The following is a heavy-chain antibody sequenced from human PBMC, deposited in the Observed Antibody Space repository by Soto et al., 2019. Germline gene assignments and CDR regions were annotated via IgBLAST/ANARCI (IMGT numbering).Heavy chain of an antibody. V-gene: IGHV1-69*13. Sequence: SVKVSCKASGGTFSSYAISWVRQAPGQGLEWMGGIIPIFGTANYAQRFQGRVTITADESTSTAYMELSSLRSEDTAVYYCARELWFGELSYGMDVWGQGTTVTVSS. CDR1: GGTFSSYA. CDR3: ARELWFGELSYGMDV. CDR2: IIPIFGTA. J-gene: IGHJ6*02. D-gene: IGHD3-10*01.